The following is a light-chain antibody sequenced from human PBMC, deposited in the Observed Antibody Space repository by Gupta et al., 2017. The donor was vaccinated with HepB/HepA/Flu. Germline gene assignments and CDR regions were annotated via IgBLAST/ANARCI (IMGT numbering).Light chain of an antibody. V-gene: IGLV8-61*01. CDR3: VLDMGGGIWV. Sequence: QSVVTQEPSFSVSPGETVTLTCGLSSGSVSSNYNPSWYQQTPAPPQRLLIYSSNRRSAGVPGRFSASILGTTAALTITVAAEDDESDYYGVLDMGGGIWVFGGGTKLTVL. J-gene: IGLJ3*02. CDR2: SSN. CDR1: SGSVSSNYN.